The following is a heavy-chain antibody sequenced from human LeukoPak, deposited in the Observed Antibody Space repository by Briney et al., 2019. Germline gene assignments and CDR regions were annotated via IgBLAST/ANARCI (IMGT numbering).Heavy chain of an antibody. D-gene: IGHD6-19*01. Sequence: PSETLSLTCTVSGGSISSSSYYWGWIRQPPGKGLEWIVSIYYSGSTYYNPSLKSRVTISVDTSKNQFSLKLSSVTAADTAVYYCARVGMDYGIAVASGAFDIWGQGTMVTVSS. CDR2: IYYSGST. J-gene: IGHJ3*02. CDR3: ARVGMDYGIAVASGAFDI. V-gene: IGHV4-39*07. CDR1: GGSISSSSYY.